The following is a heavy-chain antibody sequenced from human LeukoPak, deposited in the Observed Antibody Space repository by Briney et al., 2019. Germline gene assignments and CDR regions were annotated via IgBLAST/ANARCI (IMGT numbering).Heavy chain of an antibody. V-gene: IGHV4-34*01. CDR3: ARRGYLMDV. CDR2: INHSGST. Sequence: PSETLSLTCAVYGGSFSGYYWSWIRQPPGKGLEWIGEINHSGSTNYNPFLKSRVTISVDTSKNQFSLKLSSVTAADTAVYYCARRGYLMDVWGKGTTVTVSS. J-gene: IGHJ6*03. D-gene: IGHD1-1*01. CDR1: GGSFSGYY.